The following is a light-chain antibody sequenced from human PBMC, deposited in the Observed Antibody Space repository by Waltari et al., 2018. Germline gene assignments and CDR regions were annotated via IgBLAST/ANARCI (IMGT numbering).Light chain of an antibody. Sequence: EIVMTQSPATLSVSPGERVTLSCRASESVSSNLVWYQQKVGQAPRVLIYGASTRATGIPARFSGSGSGTEFTLTISSLRSEDFAVYYCQQSNNWPYTFGQGTELEIK. J-gene: IGKJ2*01. CDR1: ESVSSN. CDR3: QQSNNWPYT. V-gene: IGKV3-15*01. CDR2: GAS.